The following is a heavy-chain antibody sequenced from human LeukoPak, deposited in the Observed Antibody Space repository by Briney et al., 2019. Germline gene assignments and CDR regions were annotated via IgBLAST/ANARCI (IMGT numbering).Heavy chain of an antibody. J-gene: IGHJ4*02. D-gene: IGHD6-13*01. CDR2: INPNSGGT. V-gene: IGHV1-2*04. CDR1: GYTFTGYY. Sequence: ASVKVSCKASGYTFTGYYMHWVRQAPGQGLEWMGWINPNSGGTNYAQKFQGWVTMTRDTSISTAYMELSRLRSDDTAVYYCARRGYSSSWYAEWGQGTLVTVSS. CDR3: ARRGYSSSWYAE.